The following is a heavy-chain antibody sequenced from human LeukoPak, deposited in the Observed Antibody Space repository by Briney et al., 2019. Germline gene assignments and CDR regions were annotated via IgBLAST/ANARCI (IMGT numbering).Heavy chain of an antibody. CDR1: GFTFDDYA. CDR2: ISGDDGST. D-gene: IGHD3-22*01. CDR3: EKVIFLRDSSGSYGGVFNI. Sequence: GGSLRLSCATSGFTFDDYAMHWVRQAPGKGLEWVSLISGDDGSTYYADSVKGRFTISRDNSKNSLYLQMNSLATEDTALYYCEKVIFLRDSSGSYGGVFNIWGQGKMVTVFS. J-gene: IGHJ3*02. V-gene: IGHV3-43*02.